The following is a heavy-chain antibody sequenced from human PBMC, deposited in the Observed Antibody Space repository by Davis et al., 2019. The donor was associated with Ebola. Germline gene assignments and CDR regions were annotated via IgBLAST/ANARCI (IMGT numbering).Heavy chain of an antibody. CDR1: GGSVSSGSYY. Sequence: MPSETLSLTCTVSGGSVSSGSYYWSWIRQPPGKGLEWIGYIYYSWSTNYNPSLKSRATISVDTSKNQFSLKLSSVTAADTAVYYCARGAPTTIMHYSYAMDVWGQGTTVTVSS. CDR3: ARGAPTTIMHYSYAMDV. J-gene: IGHJ6*02. D-gene: IGHD4-11*01. V-gene: IGHV4-61*01. CDR2: IYYSWST.